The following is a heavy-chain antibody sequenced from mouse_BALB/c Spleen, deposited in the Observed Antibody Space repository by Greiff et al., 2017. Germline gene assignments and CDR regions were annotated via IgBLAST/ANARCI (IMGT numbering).Heavy chain of an antibody. V-gene: IGHV1-54*01. D-gene: IGHD2-3*01. CDR2: INPGSGGT. CDR1: GYAFTNYL. Sequence: VQLQESGAELVRPGTSVKVSCKASGYAFTNYLIEWVKQRPGQGLEWIGVINPGSGGTNYNEKFKGKATLTADKSSSTAYMQLSSLTSDDSAVYFCARADGYYEDYYAMDYWGQGTSVTVSS. CDR3: ARADGYYEDYYAMDY. J-gene: IGHJ4*01.